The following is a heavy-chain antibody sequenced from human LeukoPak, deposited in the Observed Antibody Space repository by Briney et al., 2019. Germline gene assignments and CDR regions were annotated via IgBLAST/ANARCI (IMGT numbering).Heavy chain of an antibody. D-gene: IGHD2-15*01. Sequence: GASVKVSCKASGYTFTSYGISWVRQAPGQGLEWMGWISAYNGNTNYAQKLQGRVTMTTDISTSTAYMELRSLRSDDTAVYYCARVEGIVVVVAATRGLDWFDPWGQGTLVTVSS. V-gene: IGHV1-18*01. CDR3: ARVEGIVVVVAATRGLDWFDP. CDR1: GYTFTSYG. J-gene: IGHJ5*02. CDR2: ISAYNGNT.